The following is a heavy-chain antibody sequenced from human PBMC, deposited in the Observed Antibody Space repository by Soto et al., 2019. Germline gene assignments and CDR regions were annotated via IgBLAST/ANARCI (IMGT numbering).Heavy chain of an antibody. CDR2: ISAYNGNT. Sequence: QVQLVQSGAEVKKPGASVKVSCKASGYTFTSYGISWVRQAPGQGLEWMGWISAYNGNTNYAQKLQGRVTMTTVTSTSKAYMELGSLKSDGTAVYYCSRDASTSCGWYPAHNFDFWGQGTLVTVSS. CDR1: GYTFTSYG. J-gene: IGHJ4*02. CDR3: SRDASTSCGWYPAHNFDF. V-gene: IGHV1-18*01. D-gene: IGHD6-19*01.